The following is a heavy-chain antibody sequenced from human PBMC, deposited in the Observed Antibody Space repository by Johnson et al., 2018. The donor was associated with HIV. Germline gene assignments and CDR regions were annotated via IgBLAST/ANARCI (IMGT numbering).Heavy chain of an antibody. CDR2: ITGSGGSR. Sequence: VESGGGLVQPGRSLRLSCAASTFTFSNYAMNWVRQAPGKGLEWVSAITGSGGSRFYADSVKGRFTISRDNSKNTLYLQMSSLRVEDTAVYYCARDQAGRGDAFDIWGQGTMVTVSS. D-gene: IGHD6-13*01. J-gene: IGHJ3*02. V-gene: IGHV3-23*04. CDR1: TFTFSNYA. CDR3: ARDQAGRGDAFDI.